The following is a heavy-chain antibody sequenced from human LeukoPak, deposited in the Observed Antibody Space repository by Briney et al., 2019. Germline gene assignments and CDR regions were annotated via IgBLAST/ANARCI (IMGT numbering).Heavy chain of an antibody. J-gene: IGHJ5*02. D-gene: IGHD3-16*01. CDR3: ARDSMITFGGVLNWFDP. CDR1: GYTFTGYY. CDR2: INFYSGGT. Sequence: GASVKVSCKASGYTFTGYYMHWVSQAPGHGLQWMGWINFYSGGTNYAQKFQGRVTMTRDTSISKASLELSRLRSADTAVYYCARDSMITFGGVLNWFDPWGQGTLVTVSS. V-gene: IGHV1-2*02.